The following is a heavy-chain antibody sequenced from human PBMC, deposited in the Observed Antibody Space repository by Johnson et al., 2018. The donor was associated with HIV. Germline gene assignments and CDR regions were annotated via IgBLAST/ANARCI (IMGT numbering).Heavy chain of an antibody. CDR1: GFTFSSYA. V-gene: IGHV3-NL1*01. Sequence: QMLLVESGGGVVQPGRSLRLSCAASGFTFSSYAMHWVRQAPGKGLEWVSVVYSAGHTYYADSVKGRFTISRDNSKNSLFLQMNRLRVEDTAVYYCARGQRSSWYPVNAFNSWGQGAMLTVSS. D-gene: IGHD6-13*01. CDR2: VYSAGHT. J-gene: IGHJ3*02. CDR3: ARGQRSSWYPVNAFNS.